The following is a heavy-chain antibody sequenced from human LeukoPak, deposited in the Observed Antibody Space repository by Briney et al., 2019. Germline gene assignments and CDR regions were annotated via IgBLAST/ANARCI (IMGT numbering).Heavy chain of an antibody. CDR1: GYTFTDYY. V-gene: IGHV1-2*02. J-gene: IGHJ4*02. D-gene: IGHD2-15*01. CDR3: ARPRYCSGGSCARPFDY. Sequence: ASVKVSCKASGYTFTDYYMHWVRQAPGQGLEWMGWINPSSGGTNYAQKFQGRVTVTRDTSISTAYMDLSRLRSDDTAVYYCARPRYCSGGSCARPFDYWGQGTLVTVSS. CDR2: INPSSGGT.